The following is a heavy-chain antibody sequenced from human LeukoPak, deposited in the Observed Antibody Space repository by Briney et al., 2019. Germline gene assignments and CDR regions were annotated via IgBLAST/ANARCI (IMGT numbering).Heavy chain of an antibody. CDR2: ISAYNGNT. D-gene: IGHD4-17*01. J-gene: IGHJ4*02. V-gene: IGHV1-18*01. CDR3: ARDPFDYGDLRGYFDY. CDR1: GYTFTSYG. Sequence: ASVKVSCKASGYTFTSYGISWVRQAPGQRLEWMGWISAYNGNTNYAQRLQGRVTMTTDTSTSTAYMELRSLRSDDTAVYYCARDPFDYGDLRGYFDYWGQGTLVTVSS.